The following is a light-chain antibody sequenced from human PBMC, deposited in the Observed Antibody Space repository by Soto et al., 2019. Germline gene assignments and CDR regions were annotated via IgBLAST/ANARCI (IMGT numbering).Light chain of an antibody. J-gene: IGKJ1*01. Sequence: EIVLTQSPDTLSSSPGERATISCRASQSIGNNYLAWYQQKPGQAPRLLIYDASSRATGIPDRFTGSGSGADFALTISRLEPEDFAVYYCQQCAYSPRTFGQGTKVEVK. V-gene: IGKV3-20*01. CDR2: DAS. CDR1: QSIGNNY. CDR3: QQCAYSPRT.